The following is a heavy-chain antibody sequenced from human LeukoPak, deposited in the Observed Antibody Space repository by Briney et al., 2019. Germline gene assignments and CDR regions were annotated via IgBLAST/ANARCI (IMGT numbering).Heavy chain of an antibody. CDR3: ARDRPTGRSRGVVVQ. Sequence: AGGSLRLSCAASGFTFDTYAMTWVRQAPGEGLEWVSSISSGGTYIYYAESVRGRSTISRDNTKNFLYLQLSTLRVEDTAVYYCARDRPTGRSRGVVVQWGQGTLVTVSS. J-gene: IGHJ4*02. V-gene: IGHV3-21*01. CDR2: ISSGGTYI. D-gene: IGHD2-15*01. CDR1: GFTFDTYA.